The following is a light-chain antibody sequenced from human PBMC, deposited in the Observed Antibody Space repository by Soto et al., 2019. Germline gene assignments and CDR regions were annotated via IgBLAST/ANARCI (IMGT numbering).Light chain of an antibody. CDR1: SGDIGRSKF. Sequence: QSVLTQPASVSGSPGQSITISCTGTSGDIGRSKFVSWYQQHPGKAPKLMIYEVSNRPSGVSDRFSGSRSGNTASLTISGLQAEDESDYYCSSYTSSSTWVFGGGTQLTVL. V-gene: IGLV2-14*01. CDR2: EVS. CDR3: SSYTSSSTWV. J-gene: IGLJ3*02.